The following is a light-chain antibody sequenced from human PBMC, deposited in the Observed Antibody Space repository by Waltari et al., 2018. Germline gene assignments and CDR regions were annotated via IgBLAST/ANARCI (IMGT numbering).Light chain of an antibody. Sequence: QSVLTQPPSASGTPGQRVTISCSGRTSNIGSSTVNWYQQLPGTAPKLLIYSSNQRPSGVPDRFSASTSGTSASLAISGLQSEDEADYYCAVWDDSLNGRVFGGGTKLTVL. CDR2: SSN. J-gene: IGLJ3*02. CDR1: TSNIGSST. V-gene: IGLV1-44*01. CDR3: AVWDDSLNGRV.